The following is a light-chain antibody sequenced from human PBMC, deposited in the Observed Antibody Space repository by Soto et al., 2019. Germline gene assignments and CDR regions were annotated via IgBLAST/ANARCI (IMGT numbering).Light chain of an antibody. J-gene: IGLJ1*01. V-gene: IGLV1-40*01. CDR3: QYYDSSLSGYV. CDR2: GNS. CDR1: SSNIGAGYD. Sequence: QSVLTQPPSVSGAPGQRVTISCTGSSSNIGAGYDVHWYQQLPRTARKLLIYGNSNRPSGVPDRFSGSKSGTSASLAITGLQAEYEAYYYCQYYDSSLSGYVFGTGTKLTVL.